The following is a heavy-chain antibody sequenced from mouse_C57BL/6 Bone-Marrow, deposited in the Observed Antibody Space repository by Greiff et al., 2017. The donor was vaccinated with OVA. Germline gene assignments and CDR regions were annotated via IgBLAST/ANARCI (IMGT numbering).Heavy chain of an antibody. CDR1: GYTFTSYW. CDR3: ARHYGSSQPYYAMDY. V-gene: IGHV1-55*01. CDR2: IYPGSGSP. J-gene: IGHJ4*01. Sequence: QVQLQQPGAELVKPGASVKMSCKASGYTFTSYWLTWVKQRPGQGLEWIGDIYPGSGSPNYNEKFKSKATLTVDTSSSTAYMQLSSLTSEDSAVYYCARHYGSSQPYYAMDYWGQGTSVTVSS. D-gene: IGHD1-1*01.